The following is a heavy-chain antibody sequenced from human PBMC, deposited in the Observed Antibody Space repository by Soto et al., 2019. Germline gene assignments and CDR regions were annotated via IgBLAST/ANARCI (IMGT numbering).Heavy chain of an antibody. CDR3: ARDSTDCSKTSCRRAYYYYYGMDV. D-gene: IGHD2-2*01. CDR1: GGSFSSYA. J-gene: IGHJ6*01. V-gene: IGHV1-69*13. CDR2: IIPIFGTA. Sequence: SVKVSCKASGGSFSSYAISWVRQAPGQAREWMGGIIPIFGTANYAQKFQGRVTITAYESTSTAYMELSSLRSEDTAVYYCARDSTDCSKTSCRRAYYYYYGMDVWGQ.